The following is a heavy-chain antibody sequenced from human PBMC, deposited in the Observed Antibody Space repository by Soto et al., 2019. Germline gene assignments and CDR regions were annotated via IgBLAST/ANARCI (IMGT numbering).Heavy chain of an antibody. CDR1: TGSITSYY. D-gene: IGHD3-10*01. Sequence: PSETLSLTCSVPTGSITSYYWSWIRQPPGKGLEWIGYIYYSGKTNYNPSLKSRVTISVDMSKNQFSLRLSSVTAADTAVYYCARNPMVRGADYYYYYGMDVWGQGTTVTVSS. CDR3: ARNPMVRGADYYYYYGMDV. CDR2: IYYSGKT. J-gene: IGHJ6*02. V-gene: IGHV4-59*08.